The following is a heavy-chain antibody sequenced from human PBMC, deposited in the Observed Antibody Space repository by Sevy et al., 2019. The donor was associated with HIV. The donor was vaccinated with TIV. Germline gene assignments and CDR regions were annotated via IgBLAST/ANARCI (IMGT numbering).Heavy chain of an antibody. CDR1: GGSFSSGDYY. CDR3: VRLYCSGGSCYPIYYFDY. CDR2: LYYSGNT. V-gene: IGHV4-30-4*01. Sequence: SETLSLTCTVSGGSFSSGDYYWSWIRQPPGKGLEWIGYLYYSGNTNYNPSLKSRVTISLDTFKNQFSLKLSSVTAADTAVYYCVRLYCSGGSCYPIYYFDYWGQGTLVTVSS. D-gene: IGHD2-15*01. J-gene: IGHJ4*02.